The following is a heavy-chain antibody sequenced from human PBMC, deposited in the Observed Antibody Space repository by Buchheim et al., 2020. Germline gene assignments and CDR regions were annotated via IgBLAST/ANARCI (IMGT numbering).Heavy chain of an antibody. Sequence: QVQLQQWGAGLLKPSETLSLTCAVYGGSFSGYYWSWIRQPPGKGLEWIGEINHSGSTNYNPSLKSRFTISVDTSKNQFSLKLSSVTAADTAVYYCARVVSGWYRPFDYWGQGTL. D-gene: IGHD6-19*01. CDR3: ARVVSGWYRPFDY. CDR2: INHSGST. J-gene: IGHJ4*02. CDR1: GGSFSGYY. V-gene: IGHV4-34*01.